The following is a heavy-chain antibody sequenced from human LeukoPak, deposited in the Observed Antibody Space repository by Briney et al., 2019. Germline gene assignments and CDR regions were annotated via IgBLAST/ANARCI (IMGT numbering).Heavy chain of an antibody. Sequence: GGSLRLSRAASGFTFSDYYITSIPQAPGNGREGVSYITTSGTTIHYADSVKGRFTIYRDNVKNSLYLQMNSLRAEDSAVYYCVRVYSGNHYGTGYWGQGTLVTVSS. D-gene: IGHD1-26*01. V-gene: IGHV3-11*04. J-gene: IGHJ4*02. CDR1: GFTFSDYY. CDR3: VRVYSGNHYGTGY. CDR2: ITTSGTTI.